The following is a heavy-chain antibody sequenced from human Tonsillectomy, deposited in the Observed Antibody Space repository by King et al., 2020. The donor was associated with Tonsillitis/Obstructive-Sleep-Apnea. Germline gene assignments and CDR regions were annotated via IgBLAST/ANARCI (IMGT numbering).Heavy chain of an antibody. D-gene: IGHD3-22*01. J-gene: IGHJ4*02. CDR3: ARDSHYYDSSGSIY. CDR1: GYTFTSYG. Sequence: VQLVQSGAEVKKPGASVKVSCKASGYTFTSYGISWVRQAPGQGLEWMGRISAYNGNTNYTQKLQGRVTMTTDTSTSTAYMELRSLRSDDTAVYYCARDSHYYDSSGSIYWGQGTLVTVSS. V-gene: IGHV1-18*01. CDR2: ISAYNGNT.